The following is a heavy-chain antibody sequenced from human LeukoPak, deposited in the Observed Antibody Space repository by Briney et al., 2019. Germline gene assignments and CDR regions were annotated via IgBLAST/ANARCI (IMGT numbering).Heavy chain of an antibody. Sequence: GASVKVSCKASGYTFTSYGISWVRQAPGHGLEWMGGIIPIFGTANYAQKFQGRVTITADESTSTAYMELSSLRSEDTAVYYCAREHDDAFDIWGQGTMVTVSS. CDR2: IIPIFGTA. CDR1: GYTFTSYG. CDR3: AREHDDAFDI. V-gene: IGHV1-69*13. J-gene: IGHJ3*02.